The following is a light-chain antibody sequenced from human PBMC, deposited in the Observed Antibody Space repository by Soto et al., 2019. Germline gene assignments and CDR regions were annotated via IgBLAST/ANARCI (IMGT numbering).Light chain of an antibody. CDR3: SSYTTSNTRQIV. CDR1: SSDVGGYNY. V-gene: IGLV2-14*01. CDR2: DVS. J-gene: IGLJ1*01. Sequence: QSALTQPASVSGSPGQSITISCTGTSSDVGGYNYVSWYQQHPGKAPKFMIYDVSNRPSGVSNRFSGSKSGNTASLIISGRQAEDEADYYCSSYTTSNTRQIVFGTGTKLTVL.